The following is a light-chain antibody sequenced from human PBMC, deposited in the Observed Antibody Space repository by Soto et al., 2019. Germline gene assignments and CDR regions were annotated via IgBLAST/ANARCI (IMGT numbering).Light chain of an antibody. CDR1: SSDVGSYNR. CDR3: SSYPLSSTYV. V-gene: IGLV2-18*02. Sequence: QSALTQPPSVSGSPGQSVAISCTGTSSDVGSYNRVSWYQQPPGTAPKLMIYDVNNRPSGVPDRFSGSKSGNTASLTISGLQAEDEADYYCSSYPLSSTYVFGTGTKVTVL. CDR2: DVN. J-gene: IGLJ1*01.